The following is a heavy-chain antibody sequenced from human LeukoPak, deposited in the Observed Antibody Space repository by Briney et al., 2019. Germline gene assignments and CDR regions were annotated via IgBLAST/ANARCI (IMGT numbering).Heavy chain of an antibody. V-gene: IGHV4-34*01. J-gene: IGHJ5*02. CDR3: ARDAPPNDYGGGWFDP. CDR1: GGSFSGYY. Sequence: SETLSLTCAVYGGSFSGYYWSWIRQPPGKGLEWIGEINHSGSTNYNPSLKSRVTISVDTSKNQFSLKLSSVTAADTAVYYCARDAPPNDYGGGWFDPWGQGTLVTVSS. D-gene: IGHD4-23*01. CDR2: INHSGST.